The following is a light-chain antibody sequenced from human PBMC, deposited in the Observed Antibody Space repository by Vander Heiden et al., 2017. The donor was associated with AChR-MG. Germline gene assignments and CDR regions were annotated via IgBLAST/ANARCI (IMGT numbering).Light chain of an antibody. V-gene: IGLV3-21*04. CDR2: YDS. CDR3: QVWDSSSDHPV. Sequence: SYALTQSPSVSVAPGKTARITCGGNNIGSKSVHWYQQKPGQAPGLVIYYDSDRPSGIPERFSGSNSGNTATLTISRVEAGDEADYYCQVWDSSSDHPVFGTGTKVTVL. CDR1: NIGSKS. J-gene: IGLJ1*01.